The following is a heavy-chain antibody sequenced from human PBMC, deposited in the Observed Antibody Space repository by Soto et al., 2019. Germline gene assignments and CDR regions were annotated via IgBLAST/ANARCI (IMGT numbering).Heavy chain of an antibody. Sequence: GESLKISCKGSGYSFTSYWIAWVRQMSGKGLEWMGTIYPDDSDTTYSPSFQGQVTISADKSISTAYLQWSSLKASDTAMYYCARKHLAVAGPFPSPFDYWGQGTLVTVSS. D-gene: IGHD6-19*01. CDR2: IYPDDSDT. CDR3: ARKHLAVAGPFPSPFDY. V-gene: IGHV5-51*01. CDR1: GYSFTSYW. J-gene: IGHJ4*02.